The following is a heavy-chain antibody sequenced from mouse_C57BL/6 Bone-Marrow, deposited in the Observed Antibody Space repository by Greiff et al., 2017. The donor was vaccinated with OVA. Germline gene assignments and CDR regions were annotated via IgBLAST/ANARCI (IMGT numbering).Heavy chain of an antibody. D-gene: IGHD2-1*01. J-gene: IGHJ3*01. V-gene: IGHV5-6*01. Sequence: EVKLMESGGDLVKPGGSLKLSCAASGFTFSSYGMSWVRQTPDKRLEWVATISSGGSYTYYPDSVKGRFTIPRDNAKNTLYLQMSSLKSEDTAMYYCARHGNYAFAYWGQGTLVTVSA. CDR3: ARHGNYAFAY. CDR2: ISSGGSYT. CDR1: GFTFSSYG.